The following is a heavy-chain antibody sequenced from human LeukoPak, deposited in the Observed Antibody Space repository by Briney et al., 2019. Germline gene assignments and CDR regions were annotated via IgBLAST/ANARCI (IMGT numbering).Heavy chain of an antibody. Sequence: GGSLRLSCAASGFTFRSYAMHWVRQAPGKGLECVAIISYVGTKKYYADSVKGRFTISRDNSKNTLHVQMNSLRVEDTAVYYCARGRSIFGVVTGDYFDYWGQGTLVTVSS. D-gene: IGHD3-3*02. CDR1: GFTFRSYA. V-gene: IGHV3-30*04. CDR2: ISYVGTKK. J-gene: IGHJ4*02. CDR3: ARGRSIFGVVTGDYFDY.